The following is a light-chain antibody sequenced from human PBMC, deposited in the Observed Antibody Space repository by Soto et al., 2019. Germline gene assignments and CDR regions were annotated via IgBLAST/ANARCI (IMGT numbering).Light chain of an antibody. CDR1: QSISSW. V-gene: IGKV1-5*01. J-gene: IGKJ1*01. CDR2: DAS. Sequence: DIQMTQSPSTLSACVGDRVTITCRASQSISSWLAWYQQKPGKAPKLLIYDASSLESGVPSRFSGSGSGTEFTLTISSLQPDDFATYYCQQYNSYWTFGQGTKVHIK. CDR3: QQYNSYWT.